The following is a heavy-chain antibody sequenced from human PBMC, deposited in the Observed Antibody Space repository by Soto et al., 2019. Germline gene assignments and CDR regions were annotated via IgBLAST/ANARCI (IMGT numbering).Heavy chain of an antibody. CDR1: GFTFSSYA. CDR2: ISGSGGST. Sequence: GGSLRLSCAASGFTFSSYAMSWVRQAPGKGLEWVSAISGSGGSTYYADSVKGRFTISRDNSKNTLYLQMNSLRAEDTAVYYCAKVRYCSGGSCDYYYYYGMDVWGQGTTVTVSS. CDR3: AKVRYCSGGSCDYYYYYGMDV. V-gene: IGHV3-23*01. D-gene: IGHD2-15*01. J-gene: IGHJ6*02.